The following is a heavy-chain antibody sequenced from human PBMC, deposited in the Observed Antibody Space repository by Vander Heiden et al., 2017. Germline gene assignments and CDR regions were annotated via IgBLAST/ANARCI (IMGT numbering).Heavy chain of an antibody. D-gene: IGHD5-12*01. CDR3: ARARDGYLADYFDY. J-gene: IGHJ4*02. Sequence: QLQLQESGPGLVKPSETLSLTCEAPGDFISNTSYYWGWFRQPPGKGLEWIGNIYYSGTAFYNPSLKSRVTISVDTYTNQFSLRLRSVTAADTAVYYCARARDGYLADYFDYWGQGSLVTVSS. CDR1: GDFISNTSYY. CDR2: IYYSGTA. V-gene: IGHV4-39*01.